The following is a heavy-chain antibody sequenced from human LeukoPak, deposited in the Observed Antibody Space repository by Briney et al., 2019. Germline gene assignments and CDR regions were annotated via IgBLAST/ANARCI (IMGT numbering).Heavy chain of an antibody. J-gene: IGHJ4*02. CDR3: AKEVVAVAGTLPYFDY. CDR2: ISGSGGST. D-gene: IGHD6-19*01. V-gene: IGHV3-23*01. Sequence: GGSLRLSCAASGFTFSSYAMSWVRQAPGKGLEWVSAISGSGGSTYYADSVKGRFTISRDNSKNTLYLQMNSLRAGDTAVYYCAKEVVAVAGTLPYFDYWGQGTLVTVSS. CDR1: GFTFSSYA.